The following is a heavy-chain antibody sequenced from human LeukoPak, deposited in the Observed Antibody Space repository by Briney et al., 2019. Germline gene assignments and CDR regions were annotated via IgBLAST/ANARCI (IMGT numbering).Heavy chain of an antibody. CDR3: AIMINSGSSRCDAFDI. CDR1: GYTLTELS. CDR2: FDPEDGET. Sequence: ASVKVSCKVSGYTLTELSMHWVRQAPGKGLEWMGGFDPEDGETIYAQKFQGRVTMTEDTSTDTAYMELSSLRSEDTAVYYCAIMINSGSSRCDAFDIWGQGTMVTVSS. D-gene: IGHD1-26*01. J-gene: IGHJ3*02. V-gene: IGHV1-24*01.